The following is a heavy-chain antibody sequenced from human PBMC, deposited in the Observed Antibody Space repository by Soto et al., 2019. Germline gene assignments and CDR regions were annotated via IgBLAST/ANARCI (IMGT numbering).Heavy chain of an antibody. D-gene: IGHD4-17*01. Sequence: EVQLVESGVDLVQPGGSLKLSCTGLGFNFSGSALHWVRQPSGKGLEWVGRIRGRAKKYATSYAASVRGRFYLSRDDSKNTAFLQMNSLRDEDTGVYFCCGRGGDSLQDIWGQGTLVTVSS. V-gene: IGHV3-73*01. CDR2: IRGRAKKYAT. J-gene: IGHJ4*02. CDR1: GFNFSGSA. CDR3: CGRGGDSLQDI.